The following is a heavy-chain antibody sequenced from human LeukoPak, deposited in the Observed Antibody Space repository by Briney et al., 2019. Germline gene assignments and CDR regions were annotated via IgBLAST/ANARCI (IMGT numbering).Heavy chain of an antibody. V-gene: IGHV5-51*01. D-gene: IGHD3-22*01. CDR3: ARQRSTAYYDSSGLPYDAFDI. CDR2: IYPGDSDT. J-gene: IGHJ3*02. Sequence: ASVKVSCKASGYTFTSYWIGWVRQMPGKGLEWMGIIYPGDSDTRYSPSFQGQVTISADKSISTAYLQWSSLKASDTAMYYCARQRSTAYYDSSGLPYDAFDIWGQGTMVTVSS. CDR1: GYTFTSYW.